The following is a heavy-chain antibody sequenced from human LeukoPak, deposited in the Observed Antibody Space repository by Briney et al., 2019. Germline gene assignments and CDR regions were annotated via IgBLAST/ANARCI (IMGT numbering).Heavy chain of an antibody. CDR1: GFPLSSYS. J-gene: IGHJ4*02. CDR2: ISSSSNHV. CDR3: TRELNSYESSGYGLAY. Sequence: GGSLRLSCAASGFPLSSYSMNWVRQAPGKGLEWVSFISSSSNHVYYADSVKGRFTISRDNARNSLYLQMNSLRAEDTAVYYCTRELNSYESSGYGLAYWGPGTLVTVSS. V-gene: IGHV3-21*01. D-gene: IGHD3-22*01.